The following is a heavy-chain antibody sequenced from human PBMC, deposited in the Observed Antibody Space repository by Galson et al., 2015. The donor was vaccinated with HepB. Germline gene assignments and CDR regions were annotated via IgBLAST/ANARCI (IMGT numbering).Heavy chain of an antibody. CDR2: IYWDDDK. CDR3: ARLWFGEFVFDL. Sequence: PALVKPTQTLTLTCTLSGFSVKSNGVGVVWIRQPPRKALEWLGLIYWDDDKRYSPSLKSRLTVTKDTSKNQVVLEMTNMDPVDTATYYCARLWFGEFVFDLWGRGTLVTVSS. J-gene: IGHJ2*01. D-gene: IGHD3-10*01. CDR1: GFSVKSNGVG. V-gene: IGHV2-5*02.